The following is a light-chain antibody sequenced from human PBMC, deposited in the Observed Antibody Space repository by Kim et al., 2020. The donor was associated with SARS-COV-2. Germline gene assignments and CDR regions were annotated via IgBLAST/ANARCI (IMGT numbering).Light chain of an antibody. CDR1: QSISSW. J-gene: IGKJ1*01. V-gene: IGKV1-5*01. CDR3: QQYNTYSWT. CDR2: DAS. Sequence: ASVGDRVTITCRASQSISSWLAWYQQKPGKAPNLLISDASDLESGVPSRFSGSGSGTEFTLTISSLQPDDFATYYCQQYNTYSWTFGQGTKVDIK.